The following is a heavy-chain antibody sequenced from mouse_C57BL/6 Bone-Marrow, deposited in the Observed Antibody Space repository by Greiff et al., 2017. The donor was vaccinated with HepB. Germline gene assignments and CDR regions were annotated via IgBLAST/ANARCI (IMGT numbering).Heavy chain of an antibody. CDR1: GYSITSGYY. V-gene: IGHV3-6*01. CDR3: AREVAMVKGFAY. CDR2: ISYDGSN. Sequence: EVQVVESGPGLVKPSQSLSLTCSVTGYSITSGYYWNWIRQFPGNKLEWMGYISYDGSNNYNPSLKNRISITRDTSKNQFFLKLNSVTTEDTATYYCAREVAMVKGFAYWGQGTLVTVSA. J-gene: IGHJ3*01. D-gene: IGHD2-2*01.